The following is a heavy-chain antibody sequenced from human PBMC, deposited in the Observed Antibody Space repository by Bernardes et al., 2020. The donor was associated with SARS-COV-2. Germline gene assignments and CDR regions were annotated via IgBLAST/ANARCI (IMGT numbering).Heavy chain of an antibody. J-gene: IGHJ6*02. D-gene: IGHD3-9*01. Sequence: SETLSLTCAFSDDAISSGSVYWSWILQPAGKGLEWVWRISASGSTNYNPSLKSRVTMSVDTSKNQFSLKLTSVTSTDTAVYFCARHVYSYDITGGMDVWGQGITVTVSS. CDR1: DDAISSGSVY. CDR2: ISASGST. CDR3: ARHVYSYDITGGMDV. V-gene: IGHV4-61*02.